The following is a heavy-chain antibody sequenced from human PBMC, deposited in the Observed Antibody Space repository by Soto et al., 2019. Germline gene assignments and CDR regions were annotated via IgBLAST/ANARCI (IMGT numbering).Heavy chain of an antibody. V-gene: IGHV4-39*01. Sequence: QLQLQESGPGLVKPSETLSLTCTVSGGSISSSSYYWGWIRQPPGKGLEWIGSIYYSGSTYYNPSXXXRXXISVATSKNQFVLKMSSVTAADTAVYYCASPKIAFTNRFDPWGQGTLVTVSS. CDR3: ASPKIAFTNRFDP. J-gene: IGHJ5*02. D-gene: IGHD3-3*02. CDR2: IYYSGST. CDR1: GGSISSSSYY.